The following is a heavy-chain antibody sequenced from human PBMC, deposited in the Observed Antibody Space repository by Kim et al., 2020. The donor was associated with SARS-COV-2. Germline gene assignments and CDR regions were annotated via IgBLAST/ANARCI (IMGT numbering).Heavy chain of an antibody. J-gene: IGHJ4*02. CDR2: IYYSGST. V-gene: IGHV4-39*01. Sequence: SETLSLTCTVSGGSISSSSYYWGWIRQPPGEGLEWIGSIYYSGSTYYNPSLKSRVTISVDTSKNQFSLKLSSVTAADTAVYYCARHTKPYRHYYDSSGYYYEDYWGQGTLVTVSS. CDR1: GGSISSSSYY. CDR3: ARHTKPYRHYYDSSGYYYEDY. D-gene: IGHD3-22*01.